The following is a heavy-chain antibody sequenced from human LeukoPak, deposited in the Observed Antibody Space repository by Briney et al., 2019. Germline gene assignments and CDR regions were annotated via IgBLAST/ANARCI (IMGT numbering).Heavy chain of an antibody. D-gene: IGHD1-1*01. J-gene: IGHJ6*03. V-gene: IGHV4-59*01. CDR1: GGSISSYY. CDR3: ARAIQLERPPPLIGYYYMDV. Sequence: SETLSLTCTVSGGSISSYYWSWIQQPPGKGLEWIGYIYYSGSTNYNPSLKSRVTISGDTSKNQFSLKLRSVTAADTAVYYCARAIQLERPPPLIGYYYMDVWGKGTTVTVSS. CDR2: IYYSGST.